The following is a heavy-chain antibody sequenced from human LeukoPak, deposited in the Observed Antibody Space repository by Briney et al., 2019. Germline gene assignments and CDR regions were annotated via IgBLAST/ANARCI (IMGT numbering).Heavy chain of an antibody. Sequence: PGGSLRLSCAASGFTFSSYWMSWVRQAPGKGLEWVANIKQDGSEKYYVDSVKGGFTISRDNAKNSLYLQMNSLRAEDTAVYYCARVGCSGGSCYSGWFDPWGQGTLVTVSS. CDR2: IKQDGSEK. V-gene: IGHV3-7*01. J-gene: IGHJ5*02. CDR1: GFTFSSYW. D-gene: IGHD2-15*01. CDR3: ARVGCSGGSCYSGWFDP.